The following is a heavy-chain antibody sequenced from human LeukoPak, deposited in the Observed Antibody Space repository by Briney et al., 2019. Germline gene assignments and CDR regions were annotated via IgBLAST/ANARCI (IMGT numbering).Heavy chain of an antibody. CDR2: MNPNSGNT. V-gene: IGHV1-8*01. D-gene: IGHD2-2*01. CDR1: GYTFTNYD. CDR3: ARALRYCSTTSCQYYFDY. J-gene: IGHJ4*02. Sequence: ASVKVSCKASGYTFTNYDINWVRQAAGQGLEWMGWMNPNSGNTGYAQKFQARVTMTRNTSISTAYMELSSLKSEDTAVYYCARALRYCSTTSCQYYFDYWGQGTLVTVSS.